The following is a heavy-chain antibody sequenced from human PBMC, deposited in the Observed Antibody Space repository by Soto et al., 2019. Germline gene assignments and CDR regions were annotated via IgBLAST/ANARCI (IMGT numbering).Heavy chain of an antibody. D-gene: IGHD6-19*01. J-gene: IGHJ3*02. CDR1: GFTFSSYW. Sequence: PGGSLRLSCAASGFTFSSYWMTWVRQAPGKGLEWVANINQDGSEKYYMDSMKGRFTISRDNAKNSLLLQLNSLRAEDTAVYYCAKSVRYSSGWYGDDAFDIWGQGTMVTVS. CDR3: AKSVRYSSGWYGDDAFDI. CDR2: INQDGSEK. V-gene: IGHV3-7*03.